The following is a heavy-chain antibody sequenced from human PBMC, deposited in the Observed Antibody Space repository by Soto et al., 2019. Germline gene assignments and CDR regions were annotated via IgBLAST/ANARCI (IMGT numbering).Heavy chain of an antibody. D-gene: IGHD3-3*01. CDR2: INPSGGST. CDR1: GYTFTSYA. Sequence: ASVKVSCKASGYTFTSYAMHWVRQAPGQRLEWMGWINPSGGSTSYAQKFQGRVTMTRDTSTSTVYMELSSLRSEDTAVYYCARDFGSGYYYFDFWGQGTLVTVSS. V-gene: IGHV1-46*01. J-gene: IGHJ4*02. CDR3: ARDFGSGYYYFDF.